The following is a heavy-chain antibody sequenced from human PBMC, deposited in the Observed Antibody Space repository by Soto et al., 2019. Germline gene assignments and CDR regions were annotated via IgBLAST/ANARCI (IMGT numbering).Heavy chain of an antibody. Sequence: QVQLVESGGGVVQPGRFLRLSCAASGFTFSSYAMHWVRQAPGKGLEWVAVVSSDGTDEYSADSVKGRFTISRDNSKNRLYLQMDSPGDEDTAVYYCAKGNGGSKGSFYYYGVDVWGQGTTVTVSS. CDR1: GFTFSSYA. V-gene: IGHV3-30*18. J-gene: IGHJ6*02. D-gene: IGHD1-26*01. CDR3: AKGNGGSKGSFYYYGVDV. CDR2: VSSDGTDE.